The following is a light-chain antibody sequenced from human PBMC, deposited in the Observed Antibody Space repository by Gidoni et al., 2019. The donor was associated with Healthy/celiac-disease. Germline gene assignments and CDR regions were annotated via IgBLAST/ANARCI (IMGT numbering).Light chain of an antibody. CDR3: QQYYSTPWT. V-gene: IGKV4-1*01. CDR1: PSVLSSSNNKNY. J-gene: IGKJ1*01. CDR2: WAS. Sequence: GSLVERATINCKSSPSVLSSSNNKNYLAWYQQQPGLPPKLLIYWASTREPGVPDRFGGSGSGTDFILTISSLQVEDVAVYDCQQYYSTPWTFXQXTKVEIK.